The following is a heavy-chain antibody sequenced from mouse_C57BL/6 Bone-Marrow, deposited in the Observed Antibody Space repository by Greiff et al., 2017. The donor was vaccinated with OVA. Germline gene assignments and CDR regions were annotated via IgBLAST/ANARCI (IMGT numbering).Heavy chain of an antibody. D-gene: IGHD1-1*01. CDR3: TREFTSGYFDY. V-gene: IGHV5-9-1*02. CDR2: ISSGGDYI. Sequence: EVQGVESGEGLVKPGGSLKLSCAASGFTFSSYAMSWVRQTPEKRLEWVAYISSGGDYIYYADTVKGRFTISRDNARNTLYLQMSSLKSEDTAMYYCTREFTSGYFDYWGQGTTLTVSS. CDR1: GFTFSSYA. J-gene: IGHJ2*01.